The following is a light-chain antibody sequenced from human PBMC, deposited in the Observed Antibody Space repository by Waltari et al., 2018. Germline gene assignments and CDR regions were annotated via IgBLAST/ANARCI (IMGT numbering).Light chain of an antibody. CDR1: HLGIKW. Sequence: SFELTQPSSVSVSPGQTASIACSGDHLGIKWTSWYQQEAGQSPVLVIHADSERPSGVPGRFAAAMSGDTVTLNISGTQDLDEADYYCQTWDSNIFVFGPGTKVTVL. V-gene: IGLV3-1*01. CDR2: ADS. CDR3: QTWDSNIFV. J-gene: IGLJ1*01.